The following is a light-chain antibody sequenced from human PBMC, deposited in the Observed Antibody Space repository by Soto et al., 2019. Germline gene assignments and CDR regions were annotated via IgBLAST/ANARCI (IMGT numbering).Light chain of an antibody. V-gene: IGLV2-14*01. CDR3: TSYTNSSTWV. Sequence: QSVLTQPASVSGSPGQSITISCTGTSSDVGGYNYVSWYQQHPGKAPKLMIYEVSNRPSGVSNRFSGSKSGNTASLAISGLQAEDVADYYCTSYTNSSTWVFGGGTKLTVL. CDR1: SSDVGGYNY. J-gene: IGLJ3*02. CDR2: EVS.